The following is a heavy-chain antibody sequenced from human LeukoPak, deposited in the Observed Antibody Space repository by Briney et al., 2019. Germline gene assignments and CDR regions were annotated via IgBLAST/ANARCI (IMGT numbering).Heavy chain of an antibody. CDR2: INWNGGST. D-gene: IGHD6-19*01. CDR3: ARDLAVAGDY. Sequence: GGSLRLSCAASGFTFSSHGMNWVRQAPGKGLEWVSGINWNGGSTGYADSVKGRFTISRDNSKNTLYLQMNSLRAEDTAVYYCARDLAVAGDYWGQGTLVTVSS. J-gene: IGHJ4*02. V-gene: IGHV3-20*04. CDR1: GFTFSSHG.